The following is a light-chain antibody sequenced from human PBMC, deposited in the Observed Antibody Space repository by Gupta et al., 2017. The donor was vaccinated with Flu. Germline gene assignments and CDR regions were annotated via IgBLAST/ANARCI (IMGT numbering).Light chain of an antibody. CDR3: QQAYSFPLS. CDR2: GTS. Sequence: DIQLTQSPSSVSASVGDRVTITCRASQDIDKWLGWYQQKPGQAPSLILYGTSTLQSGVPSRFRGSGSGTXFTLTIXSLQPEDFGIYYCQQAYSFPLSFGXGTKVEIK. V-gene: IGKV1-12*01. J-gene: IGKJ4*01. CDR1: QDIDKW.